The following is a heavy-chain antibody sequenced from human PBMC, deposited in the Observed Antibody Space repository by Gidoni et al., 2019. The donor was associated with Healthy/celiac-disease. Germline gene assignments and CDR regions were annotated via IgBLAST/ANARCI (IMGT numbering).Heavy chain of an antibody. D-gene: IGHD3-10*01. CDR2: IYYSGST. J-gene: IGHJ4*02. Sequence: QVQLQESGPGLVKPSETLSLTCTVSGGSISSYYWSWIRQPPGKGLEWIGYIYYSGSTNYNPSLKSRVTISVDTSKNQFSLKLSSVTAADTAVYYCARAYYGSGSYTLYYFDYWGQGTLVTVSS. V-gene: IGHV4-59*01. CDR3: ARAYYGSGSYTLYYFDY. CDR1: GGSISSYY.